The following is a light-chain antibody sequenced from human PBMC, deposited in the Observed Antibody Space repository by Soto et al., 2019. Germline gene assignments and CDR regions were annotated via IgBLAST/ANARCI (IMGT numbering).Light chain of an antibody. CDR3: SSYAGTHIV. CDR2: DVS. Sequence: QSVLTQPPSASGSPGQAVTFSCTGTSSDVGGYNSVSWYQQHPGKAPKLMIYDVSKRPSGVPDRFSGSKSGNTASLTVSGLQAEDEADYYCSSYAGTHIVFGTGTKVTVL. J-gene: IGLJ1*01. CDR1: SSDVGGYNS. V-gene: IGLV2-8*01.